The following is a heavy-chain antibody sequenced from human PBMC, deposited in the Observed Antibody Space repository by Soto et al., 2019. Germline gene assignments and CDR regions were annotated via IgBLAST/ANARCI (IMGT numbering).Heavy chain of an antibody. CDR1: GGSISSGGYY. V-gene: IGHV4-31*03. D-gene: IGHD3-22*01. CDR3: ARGTYYYDSSGYPEGGWFDP. CDR2: IYYSGST. Sequence: SETLSLTCTVSGGSISSGGYYWSWIRQHPGKGLEWIGYIYYSGSTYYNPSLKSRVTISVDTSKNQFSLKLSSVTAADTAVYYCARGTYYYDSSGYPEGGWFDPWGQGTLVTVSS. J-gene: IGHJ5*02.